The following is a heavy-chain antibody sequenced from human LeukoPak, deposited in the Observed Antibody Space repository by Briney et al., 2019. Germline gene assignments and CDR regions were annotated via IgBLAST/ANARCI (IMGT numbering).Heavy chain of an antibody. CDR1: DDSITMYY. Sequence: PSETLSLTCTVSDDSITMYYWSWIRQPPGKGLEWIGYIYYSGSTNYNPSLRSRVTISVDTSKNQFSLKLSSVTAADTAVYYCARDGYRSGSPTHFDYWGQGTLVTVSS. D-gene: IGHD1-26*01. V-gene: IGHV4-59*01. CDR2: IYYSGST. J-gene: IGHJ4*02. CDR3: ARDGYRSGSPTHFDY.